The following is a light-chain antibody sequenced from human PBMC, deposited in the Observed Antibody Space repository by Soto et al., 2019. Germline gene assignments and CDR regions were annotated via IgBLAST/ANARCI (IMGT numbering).Light chain of an antibody. Sequence: EIVMTQSPATLSVSPGERATLSCGASQSVSSNLAWYQQKPGQAPRLLIYGASTRATGIPARLSGSGYGTELTITISSLKSEDFEVYYCQQYNNWPRTFGHGTKVDIK. V-gene: IGKV3-15*01. J-gene: IGKJ1*01. CDR1: QSVSSN. CDR2: GAS. CDR3: QQYNNWPRT.